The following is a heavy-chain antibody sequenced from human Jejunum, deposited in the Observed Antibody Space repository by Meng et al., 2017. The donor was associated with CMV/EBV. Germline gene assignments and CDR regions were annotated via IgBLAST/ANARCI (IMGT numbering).Heavy chain of an antibody. CDR3: AKRDCTSSSGHYYVDY. CDR2: SSTDGRSK. CDR1: NLSNHW. Sequence: NLSNHWMAWVRQETRKGLGWVARSSTDGRSKSYTYSGKGRFTTARDKAMNNLYLQMNSKRAEDTAIYDCAKRDCTSSSGHYYVDYWGQGTLVTVSS. V-gene: IGHV3-74*01. J-gene: IGHJ4*02. D-gene: IGHD6-19*01.